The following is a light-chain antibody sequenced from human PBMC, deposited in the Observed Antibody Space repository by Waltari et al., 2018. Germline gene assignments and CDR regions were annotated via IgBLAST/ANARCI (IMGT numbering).Light chain of an antibody. V-gene: IGKV1-39*01. CDR1: QTISHY. CDR3: QQSNSMPRT. Sequence: DIQMTQSPSSLSASVGDRVTITCRASQTISHYLNWYQQKPGKAPKPLIYATSTLQSGVPSRFSGSESGADFTLTISSLQPEDFATYYCQQSNSMPRTFGQGTKVEIK. J-gene: IGKJ1*01. CDR2: ATS.